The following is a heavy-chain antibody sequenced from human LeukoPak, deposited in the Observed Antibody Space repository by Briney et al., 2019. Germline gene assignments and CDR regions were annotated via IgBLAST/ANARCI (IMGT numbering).Heavy chain of an antibody. J-gene: IGHJ4*02. CDR1: GFTFSNYE. V-gene: IGHV3-48*03. D-gene: IGHD4-11*01. CDR3: AREDYSKGGGYFDY. Sequence: PGGSLRLSCAASGFTFSNYEMNWVRQAPGKGLQWVSYIANTGDTRDYADSVKGRFTVSRDNAKSSLYLQMNSLRAEDTAIYYCAREDYSKGGGYFDYWGQGTLVTVSS. CDR2: IANTGDTR.